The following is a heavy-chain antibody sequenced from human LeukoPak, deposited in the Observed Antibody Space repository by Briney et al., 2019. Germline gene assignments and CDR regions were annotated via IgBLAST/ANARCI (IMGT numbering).Heavy chain of an antibody. CDR2: IKGKIDGGTK. J-gene: IGHJ3*01. D-gene: IGHD3-9*01. Sequence: GESLKISCAASGLPFSNAWMSWVRQAPGKGLEWVGRIKGKIDGGTKDHAAPVKGRFTISRDDSKNTLYLQMSSLKTEDTAVYYCTTVGLYDILTGHYHDSFDRWGQGTMVTVSS. V-gene: IGHV3-15*01. CDR3: TTVGLYDILTGHYHDSFDR. CDR1: GLPFSNAW.